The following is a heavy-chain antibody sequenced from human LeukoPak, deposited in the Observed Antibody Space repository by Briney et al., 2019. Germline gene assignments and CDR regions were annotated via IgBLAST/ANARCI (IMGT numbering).Heavy chain of an antibody. D-gene: IGHD4-17*01. V-gene: IGHV4-34*01. Sequence: SETLSLTCAVYGGSFSGYYWSWIRQPPGKGLEWIGEINHSGSTNYNPSLKSRVTISVDTSKNQFSLKLSSVTAADTAVYYCARGMTTVTNGDYWGQGTLVTVSS. CDR3: ARGMTTVTNGDY. CDR1: GGSFSGYY. J-gene: IGHJ4*02. CDR2: INHSGST.